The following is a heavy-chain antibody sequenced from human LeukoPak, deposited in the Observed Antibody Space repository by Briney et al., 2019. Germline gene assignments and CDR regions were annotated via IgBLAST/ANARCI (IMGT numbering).Heavy chain of an antibody. V-gene: IGHV4-39*07. CDR1: GGSISSSSYY. CDR3: ARGMYSSSWYGRFDP. Sequence: SSETLSLTCTVSGGSISSSSYYWGWIRQPPGKGLEWIGSIYYSGSTYYNPSLKSRVTISVDTSKNQFSLKLSSVTAADTAVYYCARGMYSSSWYGRFDPWGQGTLVTVSS. D-gene: IGHD6-13*01. CDR2: IYYSGST. J-gene: IGHJ5*02.